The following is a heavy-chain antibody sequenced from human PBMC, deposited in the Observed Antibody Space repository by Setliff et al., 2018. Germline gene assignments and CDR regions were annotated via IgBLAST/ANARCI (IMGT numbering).Heavy chain of an antibody. D-gene: IGHD3-10*01. CDR3: ARVESMVRGKNILRHFDY. CDR1: GYTFNNYG. CDR2: VTIYNGST. J-gene: IGHJ4*02. Sequence: ASVKVSCKASGYTFNNYGVAWVRQAPGQGLDWMGWVTIYNGSTKYAQNLQGRLTLSTDRSTSTVYMELGSLTTDDTAIYYCARVESMVRGKNILRHFDYWGRGTQVTVSS. V-gene: IGHV1-18*01.